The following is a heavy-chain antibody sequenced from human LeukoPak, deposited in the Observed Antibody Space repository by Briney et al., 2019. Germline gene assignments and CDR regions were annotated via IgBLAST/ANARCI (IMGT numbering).Heavy chain of an antibody. Sequence: GGSLRLSCAAAGFTFSSYSMNWVRQAPGKGLEWVSYISSSGSTIYYADSVKGRFTISRDNAKNSLYLQMNSLRAEDTAVYYCARDPPYYYDSSGYADYWGQGTLVTVSS. J-gene: IGHJ4*02. CDR2: ISSSGSTI. CDR1: GFTFSSYS. CDR3: ARDPPYYYDSSGYADY. V-gene: IGHV3-48*04. D-gene: IGHD3-22*01.